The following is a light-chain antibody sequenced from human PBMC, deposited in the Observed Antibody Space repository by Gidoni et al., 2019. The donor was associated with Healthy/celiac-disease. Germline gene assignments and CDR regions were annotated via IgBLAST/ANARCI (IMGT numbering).Light chain of an antibody. V-gene: IGKV1-27*01. CDR3: QKYNSAPPFT. J-gene: IGKJ3*01. CDR1: QGISNY. CDR2: AAS. Sequence: SASVGDRVTITGRASQGISNYLAWYQQQPGKVPKLLIYAASTLQSGVPSRFSGSGSGTDFTLTISSLQPEDVATYYCQKYNSAPPFTFGPGTKVDIK.